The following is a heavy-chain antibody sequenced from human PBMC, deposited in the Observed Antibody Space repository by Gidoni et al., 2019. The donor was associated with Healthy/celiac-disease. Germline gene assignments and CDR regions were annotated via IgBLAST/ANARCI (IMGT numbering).Heavy chain of an antibody. V-gene: IGHV4-61*01. D-gene: IGHD2-21*01. Sequence: QVQLQESGPGLVKPSETLSLTCTVSGGSVRSGSYYWSWIRQPPGKGLEWIGYIYYRGSTNYNPSLKSRVTISVDTSKNQFSLKLSSVTAADTAVYYCARVERDGYNIVWFDPWGQGTLVTVSS. CDR3: ARVERDGYNIVWFDP. CDR1: GGSVRSGSYY. CDR2: IYYRGST. J-gene: IGHJ5*02.